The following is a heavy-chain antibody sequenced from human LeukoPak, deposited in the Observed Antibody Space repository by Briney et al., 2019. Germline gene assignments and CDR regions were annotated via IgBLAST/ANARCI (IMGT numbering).Heavy chain of an antibody. J-gene: IGHJ5*02. Sequence: GGSLRLSCAASGFTVSSNYMSWVRQAPGKGLEWVSVIYSGGSTYYADSVKGRFTISRDNSKNTLYLQMNSLRAEDTAVYYCARGGIAAALSYDPWGQGTLVTVSS. CDR2: IYSGGST. CDR1: GFTVSSNY. CDR3: ARGGIAAALSYDP. D-gene: IGHD6-13*01. V-gene: IGHV3-66*01.